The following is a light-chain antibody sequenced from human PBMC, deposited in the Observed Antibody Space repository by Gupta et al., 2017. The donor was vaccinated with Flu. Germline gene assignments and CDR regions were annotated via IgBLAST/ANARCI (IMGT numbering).Light chain of an antibody. J-gene: IGKJ1*01. CDR3: QQYNNSPWT. CDR2: KAS. CDR1: QNIDAW. V-gene: IGKV1-5*03. Sequence: PSTLSASLGARVTITCRASQNIDAWLAWYQQRPGKAPSLLIYKASTVQSGVPSSFSGRGSGTEFTLAISSLQPDDLATYYCQQYNNSPWTFGPGTKV.